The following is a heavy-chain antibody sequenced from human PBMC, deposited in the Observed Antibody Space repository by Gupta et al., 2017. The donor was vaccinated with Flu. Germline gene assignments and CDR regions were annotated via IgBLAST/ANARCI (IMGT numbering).Heavy chain of an antibody. V-gene: IGHV3-11*01. Sequence: IRQAPGKGLEWVSYISSSGSTIYYADSVKGRFTISRDNAKNSLYLQMNSLRAEDTAVYYCARLNDYGGKDGYWGQGTLVTVSS. D-gene: IGHD4-17*01. CDR2: ISSSGSTI. J-gene: IGHJ4*02. CDR3: ARLNDYGGKDGY.